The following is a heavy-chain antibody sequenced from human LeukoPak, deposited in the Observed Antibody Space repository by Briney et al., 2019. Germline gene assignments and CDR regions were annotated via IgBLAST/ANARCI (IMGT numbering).Heavy chain of an antibody. V-gene: IGHV4-59*02. CDR2: IYYSGRI. CDR3: ARGRDGYNLGFDY. D-gene: IGHD5-24*01. J-gene: IGHJ4*02. Sequence: SETLSLTCTVSGGSVSSYYWSWIRQPPGKGLEWIGYIYYSGRINYNPSLKSRVTISVDTSKNQFSLRLTSVTAADTAVYYCARGRDGYNLGFDYWGQGTLVTVSS. CDR1: GGSVSSYY.